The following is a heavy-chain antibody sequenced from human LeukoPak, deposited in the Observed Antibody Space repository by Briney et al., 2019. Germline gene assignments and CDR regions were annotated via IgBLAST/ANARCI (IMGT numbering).Heavy chain of an antibody. D-gene: IGHD2-2*01. CDR3: ARGPCCSSSSTFDY. CDR2: IRYDGSNK. V-gene: IGHV3-30*02. Sequence: GGSLRLSCAASGFPFSSYGMHWVRQAPGKGLEWVAFIRYDGSNKYYADSVKGRFTISRDNSKNTLYLQMNSLRAEDTAVYYCARGPCCSSSSTFDYWGQGTLVTVSS. J-gene: IGHJ4*02. CDR1: GFPFSSYG.